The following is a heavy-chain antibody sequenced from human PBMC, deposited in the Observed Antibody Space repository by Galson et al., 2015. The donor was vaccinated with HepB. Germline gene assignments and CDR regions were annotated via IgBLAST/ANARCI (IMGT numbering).Heavy chain of an antibody. Sequence: QSGAEVKKPGESLTISCKGSEYTFTNYWIGWVRQMPRKGLAWIGIIYPGDSATRYSLSFQGQVTISADKSISTAYLQWSSLKASDTAMYYCASVSYDAFDIWGQGTMVTVSS. D-gene: IGHD5/OR15-5a*01. CDR2: IYPGDSAT. CDR3: ASVSYDAFDI. CDR1: EYTFTNYW. J-gene: IGHJ3*02. V-gene: IGHV5-51*01.